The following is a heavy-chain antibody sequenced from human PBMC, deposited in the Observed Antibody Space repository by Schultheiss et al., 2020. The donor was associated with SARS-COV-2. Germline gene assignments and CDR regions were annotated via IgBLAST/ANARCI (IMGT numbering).Heavy chain of an antibody. CDR1: GYTFPNYW. CDR3: ARLYGSGSSRYGMDV. J-gene: IGHJ6*02. D-gene: IGHD3-10*01. CDR2: IYPRDSDT. V-gene: IGHV5-51*01. Sequence: GGSLRLSCKASGYTFPNYWIGWVRQRPGKGLEWMGIIYPRDSDTRYSPSFQGQVTISADKSISTAFLQWSGLKASDTAMYYCARLYGSGSSRYGMDVWGQGTTVTVSS.